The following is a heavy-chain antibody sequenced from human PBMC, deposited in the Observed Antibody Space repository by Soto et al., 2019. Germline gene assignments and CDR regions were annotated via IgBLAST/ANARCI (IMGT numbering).Heavy chain of an antibody. V-gene: IGHV3-48*02. J-gene: IGHJ6*02. CDR3: ARDAKTFFGEDYYYYYGMDV. D-gene: IGHD3-3*01. CDR1: GFTFSSYS. Sequence: PGGSLRLSCAAPGFTFSSYSMNWVRQAPGKGLGWVSYISSSSSTIYYADSVKGRFTISRDNAKNSLYLQMNSLRDEDTAVYYCARDAKTFFGEDYYYYYGMDVWGQGTTVTV. CDR2: ISSSSSTI.